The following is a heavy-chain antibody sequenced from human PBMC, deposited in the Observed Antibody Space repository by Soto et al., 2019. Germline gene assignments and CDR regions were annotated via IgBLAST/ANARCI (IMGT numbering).Heavy chain of an antibody. CDR1: CGSISSGGYY. CDR3: ARGVPQKIMITFGGVSDGMDV. V-gene: IGHV4-31*03. D-gene: IGHD3-16*01. J-gene: IGHJ6*04. CDR2: IYYSGST. Sequence: SEILCLTCTVSCGSISSGGYYWSLIRQHQRKDLEWIGYIYYSGSTYYNPSPKSRVTISVDTSKNQFSLKLSSVTAADTAVYYCARGVPQKIMITFGGVSDGMDVWGKGTTVTVSS.